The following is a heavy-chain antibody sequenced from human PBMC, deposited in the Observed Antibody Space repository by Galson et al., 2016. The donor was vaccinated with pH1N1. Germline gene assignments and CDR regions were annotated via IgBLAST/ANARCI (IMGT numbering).Heavy chain of an antibody. Sequence: SLRLSCAASGFTFNKYAMTWVRQAPGKGLEWVSAISGSGRDTYYADSVKGRFTISRDSAKKSLFLQMNSLRVEDTALCYCAKGAGRYYFGSGSFNYWGQGTQVTVSS. CDR3: AKGAGRYYFGSGSFNY. CDR1: GFTFNKYA. CDR2: ISGSGRDT. J-gene: IGHJ4*02. V-gene: IGHV3-23*01. D-gene: IGHD3-10*01.